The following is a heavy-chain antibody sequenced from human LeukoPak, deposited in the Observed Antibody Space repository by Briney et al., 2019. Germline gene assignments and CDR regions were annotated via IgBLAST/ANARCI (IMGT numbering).Heavy chain of an antibody. CDR2: IYYDGSNK. Sequence: GRSLRLSCAASGFTFSTYGVHWVRQAPGKGLEWVAVIYYDGSNKNYENSAKDRFTISRDNSKNTLYLQMNSLRAEDTAVYYCARDSIPSASGSYYFDNWGQGTLVTVSS. D-gene: IGHD3-10*01. CDR3: ARDSIPSASGSYYFDN. V-gene: IGHV3-33*08. CDR1: GFTFSTYG. J-gene: IGHJ4*02.